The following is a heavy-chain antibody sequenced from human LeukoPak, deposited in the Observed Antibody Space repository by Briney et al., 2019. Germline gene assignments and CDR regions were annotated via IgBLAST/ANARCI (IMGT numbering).Heavy chain of an antibody. D-gene: IGHD3-9*01. CDR1: GFTFSDYY. J-gene: IGHJ4*02. CDR3: ARDRLRSRYDILTGYYY. CDR2: ISSSGSTI. V-gene: IGHV3-11*01. Sequence: GGSLRLSCAASGFTFSDYYMSRIRQAPGKGLEWVSYISSSGSTIYYADSVKGRFTLSRDNAKNSLYLQMNSLRAEDTAVYYCARDRLRSRYDILTGYYYWGQGTLVTVSS.